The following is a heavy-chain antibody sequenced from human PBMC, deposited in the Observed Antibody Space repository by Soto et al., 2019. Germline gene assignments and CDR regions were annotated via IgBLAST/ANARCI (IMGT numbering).Heavy chain of an antibody. CDR1: GGSISSYN. Sequence: QVQLQESGPGLVKPSETLSLTCTVSGGSISSYNWSWIRQPPGKGLEWIGYIYYSGSTNYNPSLKSRVTISVDTSKNQFALKLRSVTAADTAVYYCARHQGILTMVRGVIPIYYYGMDVWGQGTTVTVSS. J-gene: IGHJ6*02. CDR3: ARHQGILTMVRGVIPIYYYGMDV. CDR2: IYYSGST. V-gene: IGHV4-59*08. D-gene: IGHD3-10*01.